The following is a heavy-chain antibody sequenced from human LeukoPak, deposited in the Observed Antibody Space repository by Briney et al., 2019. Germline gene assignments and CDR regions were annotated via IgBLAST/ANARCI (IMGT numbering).Heavy chain of an antibody. D-gene: IGHD1-26*01. Sequence: PGGSLRLSCAASGFTFSSYAMSWVRQAPGKGLEWVSAISGSGGSTYYADSAKGRFTISRDNSKNTLYLQMNSLRAEDTAVYYCAKLIVGAIPPTTYYFDYWGQGTLVTVSS. CDR3: AKLIVGAIPPTTYYFDY. J-gene: IGHJ4*02. CDR1: GFTFSSYA. V-gene: IGHV3-23*01. CDR2: ISGSGGST.